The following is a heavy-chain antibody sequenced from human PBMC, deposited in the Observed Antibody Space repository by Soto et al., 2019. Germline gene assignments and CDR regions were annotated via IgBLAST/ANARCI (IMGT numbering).Heavy chain of an antibody. CDR3: ARANWYSEY. V-gene: IGHV4-59*11. D-gene: IGHD7-27*01. CDR1: GGSINNHY. J-gene: IGHJ4*02. CDR2: IYYTGST. Sequence: QVHLQESGPGLVKPSETLSLTCTVSGGSINNHYWSWIRQPPEKGLEWIGHIYYTGSTNYNPSLKSRVTMSGDTSKNQFSLNLTSLTAADTAIYYCARANWYSEYWGQGTLVTVSS.